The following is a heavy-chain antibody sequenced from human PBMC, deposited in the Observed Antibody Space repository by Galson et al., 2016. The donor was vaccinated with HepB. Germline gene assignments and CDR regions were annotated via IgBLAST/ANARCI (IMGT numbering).Heavy chain of an antibody. CDR2: IYYRGST. CDR1: GGSISSGDYY. D-gene: IGHD5-18*01. Sequence: TLSLTCTVSGGSISSGDYYWSWIRQTPGKGLEWIGYIYYRGSTYYNPSLKSRGTISVDTSKNQFSLKLSSVTAANTAVYYCAKTYTYGLRFEYWGPGTLVTFSS. J-gene: IGHJ4*02. V-gene: IGHV4-30-4*01. CDR3: AKTYTYGLRFEY.